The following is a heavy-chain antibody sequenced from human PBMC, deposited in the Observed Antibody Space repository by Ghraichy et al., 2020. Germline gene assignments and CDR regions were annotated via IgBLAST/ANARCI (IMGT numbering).Heavy chain of an antibody. V-gene: IGHV6-1*01. CDR2: TYYRSKWYN. D-gene: IGHD6-6*01. Sequence: SQTLSLTCAISGDSVSSNSAAWYWIRQSPSRGLECLGRTYYRSKWYNEYAVSVKSRITINPDTPKNQFSLQLSSVTPEDTAVYYCARYVGAARSHFFDYWGQGSLVTVSS. CDR1: GDSVSSNSAA. CDR3: ARYVGAARSHFFDY. J-gene: IGHJ4*02.